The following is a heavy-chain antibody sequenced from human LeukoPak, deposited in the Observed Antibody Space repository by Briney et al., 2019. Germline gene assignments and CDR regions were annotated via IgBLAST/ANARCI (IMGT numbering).Heavy chain of an antibody. V-gene: IGHV5-51*01. CDR1: GYSFTSYW. Sequence: PGESLKISCKGSGYSFTSYWIGWVRQMPGKGLEWRGIIYPGDSDTRYSPSFQGQVTISADKSISTAYLQWSSLKASDTAMYYCARRARPYYDILHLDYWGQGTLVTVSS. CDR2: IYPGDSDT. CDR3: ARRARPYYDILHLDY. D-gene: IGHD3-9*01. J-gene: IGHJ4*02.